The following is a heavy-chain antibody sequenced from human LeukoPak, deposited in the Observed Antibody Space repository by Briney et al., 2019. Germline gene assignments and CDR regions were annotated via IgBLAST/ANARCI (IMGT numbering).Heavy chain of an antibody. CDR2: IYYSGST. J-gene: IGHJ4*02. D-gene: IGHD5-12*01. CDR1: GGSISSVNYY. V-gene: IGHV4-61*01. Sequence: SETLSPTCSVSGGSISSVNYYWGWIRQPPGKGLQWIGTIYYSGSTNYNPSLKSRVTISVDTSKNQFSLRLSSVTAADTAMYYCARVSGYDWESFYDYWGQGSLVTVSS. CDR3: ARVSGYDWESFYDY.